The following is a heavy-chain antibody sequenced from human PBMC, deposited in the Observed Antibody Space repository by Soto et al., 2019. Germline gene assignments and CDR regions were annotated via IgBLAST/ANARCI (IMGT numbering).Heavy chain of an antibody. Sequence: QVQLVQSASEVMKPGASVKVSCKASGYTFIRYGITWVRQAPGQGLEWMGWISPYNDYTIYAQKLQGRVTMTADTSTXTXYXKLRRLKSEDTAVYYCARGGYYDNVWGKLSHYGLDVWGQGTSVTVSS. D-gene: IGHD3-16*01. J-gene: IGHJ6*02. CDR3: ARGGYYDNVWGKLSHYGLDV. V-gene: IGHV1-18*01. CDR1: GYTFIRYG. CDR2: ISPYNDYT.